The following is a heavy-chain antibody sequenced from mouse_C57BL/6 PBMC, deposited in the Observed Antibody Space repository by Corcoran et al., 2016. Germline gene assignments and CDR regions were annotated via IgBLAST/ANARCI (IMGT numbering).Heavy chain of an antibody. Sequence: QVTLKESGPGILQSSQTLSLPWSFSGFSLSTSGMGVSWIRQPSGKGLEWLAHIYWDDDKRYNPSLKSRLTISKDTSRNQVFLKITSVDTADTATYYCARRGWDWEYFDYWGQGTTLTVSS. CDR3: ARRGWDWEYFDY. V-gene: IGHV8-12*01. CDR2: IYWDDDK. CDR1: GFSLSTSGMG. J-gene: IGHJ2*01. D-gene: IGHD4-1*01.